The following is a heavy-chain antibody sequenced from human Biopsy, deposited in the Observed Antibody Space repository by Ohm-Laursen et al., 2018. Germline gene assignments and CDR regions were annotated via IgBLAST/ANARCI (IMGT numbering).Heavy chain of an antibody. CDR2: ISTYNDDT. Sequence: ASVKVSCKTSGYTFTAYGISWVRQAPGQGLEWMGWISTYNDDTNIAQKFQGRVSMTTDTSTRTAYMELRSPRSGDTAIYFCARDPGYDFWSGSDPFDIWGQGTLVTVS. J-gene: IGHJ3*02. CDR3: ARDPGYDFWSGSDPFDI. D-gene: IGHD3-3*01. CDR1: GYTFTAYG. V-gene: IGHV1-18*04.